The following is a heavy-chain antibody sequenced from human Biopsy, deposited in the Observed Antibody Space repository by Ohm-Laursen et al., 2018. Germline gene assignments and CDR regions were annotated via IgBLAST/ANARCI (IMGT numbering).Heavy chain of an antibody. CDR2: IWYDGSSE. CDR3: ARDPIVGSKADGMDV. CDR1: GFTFSSYG. J-gene: IGHJ6*02. Sequence: SLRLSCAASGFTFSSYGMHWVRQAPGKGLEWVAIIWYDGSSEYYADSVKGRFTISRDNSKNTVYLQMNSLRVEDTAVYYCARDPIVGSKADGMDVWGQGTTATVSS. D-gene: IGHD1-26*01. V-gene: IGHV3-33*01.